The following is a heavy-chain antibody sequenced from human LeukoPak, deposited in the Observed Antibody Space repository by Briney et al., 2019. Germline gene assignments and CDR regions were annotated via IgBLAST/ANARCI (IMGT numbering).Heavy chain of an antibody. Sequence: ASVKVSCKASGYTFTSYYMHWVRQAPGQGLEWMGIINPSGGSTSYAQKFQGRVTMTSDTSTSTVYMELSSLRSEDTAVYYCARDGMGYDSSGYLTNWFDPWGQGTLVTVSS. CDR2: INPSGGST. J-gene: IGHJ5*02. D-gene: IGHD3-22*01. V-gene: IGHV1-46*01. CDR1: GYTFTSYY. CDR3: ARDGMGYDSSGYLTNWFDP.